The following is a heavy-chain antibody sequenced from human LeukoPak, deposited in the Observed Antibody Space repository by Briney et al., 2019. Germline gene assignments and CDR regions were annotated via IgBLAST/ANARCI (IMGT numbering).Heavy chain of an antibody. CDR3: ARDPADFWSGSGHFDY. CDR1: GGSISSGDYY. D-gene: IGHD3-3*01. V-gene: IGHV4-30-4*01. Sequence: SETLSLTCTVSGGSISSGDYYWGCIRQPPGKGLEWIGYIYYSGSTYYNPSLKSRVTISVDTSKNQFSLKLSSVTAADTAVYYCARDPADFWSGSGHFDYWGQGTLVTVSS. J-gene: IGHJ4*02. CDR2: IYYSGST.